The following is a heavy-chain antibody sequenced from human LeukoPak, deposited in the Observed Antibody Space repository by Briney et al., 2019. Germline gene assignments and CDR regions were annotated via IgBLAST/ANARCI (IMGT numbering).Heavy chain of an antibody. CDR1: GFTFGSYA. Sequence: GRSLRLSCAASGFTFGSYAMHWVRQAPGKGLEWVAVISYDGSNKYYADSVKGRFTISRDNSKNTLYLQMNSLRAEDTAVYYCARDGRYFDWLFPDYWGQGTLVTVSS. CDR2: ISYDGSNK. V-gene: IGHV3-30*04. CDR3: ARDGRYFDWLFPDY. D-gene: IGHD3-9*01. J-gene: IGHJ4*02.